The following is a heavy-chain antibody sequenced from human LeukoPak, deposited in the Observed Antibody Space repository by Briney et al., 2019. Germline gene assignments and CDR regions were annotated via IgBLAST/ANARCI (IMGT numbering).Heavy chain of an antibody. CDR1: GFTFSNHW. Sequence: PGGSLRLSCAASGFTFSNHWMHWVSHVPGKGLVWVARINSDGSSTSYADSVKGRFTISRDNAKNTLYLQMNSLRAEDTAVHYCARATSYNNYGMDVWGQGTTVTVSS. CDR2: INSDGSST. V-gene: IGHV3-74*01. CDR3: ARATSYNNYGMDV. J-gene: IGHJ6*02. D-gene: IGHD1-14*01.